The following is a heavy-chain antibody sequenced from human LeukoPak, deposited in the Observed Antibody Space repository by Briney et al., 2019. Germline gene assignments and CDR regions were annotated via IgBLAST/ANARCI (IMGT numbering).Heavy chain of an antibody. V-gene: IGHV1-2*02. CDR1: GYTFTGYY. Sequence: VASVKVSCKASGYTFTGYYIHWVRQAPGQGLEWMGWINPNSGGTNYAQKFQGRVTMTRDTSISTAYMELSRLRSDDTAVYFCARRCDTSSYYTYYFDYWGQGTLVTVSS. D-gene: IGHD3-22*01. CDR3: ARRCDTSSYYTYYFDY. CDR2: INPNSGGT. J-gene: IGHJ4*02.